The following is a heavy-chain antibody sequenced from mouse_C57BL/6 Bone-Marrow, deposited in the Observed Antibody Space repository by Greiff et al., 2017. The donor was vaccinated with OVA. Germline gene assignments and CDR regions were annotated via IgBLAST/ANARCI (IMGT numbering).Heavy chain of an antibody. Sequence: QVQLQQPGAELVMPGASVKLSCKASGYTFTSYWMHWVKQRPGQGLEWIGEIDPSDSYTNYNQKFKGKSTLTVDKSSSTAYMQLSSLTSEDYAVYCCARSRGTTLYYFDYWGQGTTLTVSS. CDR1: GYTFTSYW. J-gene: IGHJ2*01. V-gene: IGHV1-69*01. D-gene: IGHD1-1*01. CDR3: ARSRGTTLYYFDY. CDR2: IDPSDSYT.